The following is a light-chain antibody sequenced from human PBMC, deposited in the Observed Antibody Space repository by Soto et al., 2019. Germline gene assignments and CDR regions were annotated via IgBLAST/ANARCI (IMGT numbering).Light chain of an antibody. CDR1: QTVSNN. CDR3: QHYNNWIAS. Sequence: EIVMTQSPATLSVSPGERSMLSFSASQTVSNNLAWYQQKPGQAPRLLIYGASTRATGIPVRFSGSGSGTEFTLTISSLQSEDFAVYYCQHYNNWIASFGGGTKVDIK. V-gene: IGKV3-15*01. CDR2: GAS. J-gene: IGKJ4*01.